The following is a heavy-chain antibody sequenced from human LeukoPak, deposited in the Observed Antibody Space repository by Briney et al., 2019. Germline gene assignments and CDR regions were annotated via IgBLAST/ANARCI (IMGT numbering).Heavy chain of an antibody. CDR1: GFTFSSYS. J-gene: IGHJ4*02. CDR3: ARDEDDILTGYHFDY. CDR2: ISSSSSTI. Sequence: GGSLRLSCAASGFTFSSYSMNWVRQAPGKGLEWVSYISSSSSTIYYADSVKGRFTISRDNAKNSLYLQMSSLRAEDTAVYYCARDEDDILTGYHFDYWGQGTLVTVSS. D-gene: IGHD3-9*01. V-gene: IGHV3-48*01.